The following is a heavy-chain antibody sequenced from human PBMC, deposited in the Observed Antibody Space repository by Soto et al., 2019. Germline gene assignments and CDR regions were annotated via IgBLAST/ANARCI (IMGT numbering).Heavy chain of an antibody. CDR1: GFIFSSYA. D-gene: IGHD5-18*01. CDR3: AKDFGYNYGYDAFDI. J-gene: IGHJ3*02. CDR2: VSGSGGST. Sequence: GGSLRLSCAASGFIFSSYAMSWVRQAPGKGLEWVSGVSGSGGSTYCVDSVKGRFTISRDNSKNTLYLQMNSLRAEDTAVYYCAKDFGYNYGYDAFDIWGQGKMVTVS. V-gene: IGHV3-23*01.